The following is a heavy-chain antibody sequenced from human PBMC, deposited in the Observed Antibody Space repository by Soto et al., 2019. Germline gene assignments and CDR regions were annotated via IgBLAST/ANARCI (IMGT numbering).Heavy chain of an antibody. Sequence: QVQLVESGGGVVQPGRSLRLSCAASGFSLSDFAMHWVRQAPGKGLEWVAVISYDGTKKYFADSVKGRFTISRDNSKNTLYLQMNSLRADDTAVYYCASPVGDFDPYFEYWGQGTLVTVSS. V-gene: IGHV3-30-3*01. CDR1: GFSLSDFA. J-gene: IGHJ4*02. D-gene: IGHD4-17*01. CDR2: ISYDGTKK. CDR3: ASPVGDFDPYFEY.